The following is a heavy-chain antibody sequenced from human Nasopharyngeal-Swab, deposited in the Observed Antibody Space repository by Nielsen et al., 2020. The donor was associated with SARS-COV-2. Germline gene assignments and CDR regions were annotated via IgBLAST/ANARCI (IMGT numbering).Heavy chain of an antibody. CDR3: AREHIIGNWFDP. V-gene: IGHV4-59*13. D-gene: IGHD3-3*01. CDR2: ISYSGST. Sequence: PGKGLEWIGYISYSGSTNYNPSLKGRVTISVDTSKKQFSLKVSSVTAADTAVYYCAREHIIGNWFDPWGQGTLVTVSS. J-gene: IGHJ5*02.